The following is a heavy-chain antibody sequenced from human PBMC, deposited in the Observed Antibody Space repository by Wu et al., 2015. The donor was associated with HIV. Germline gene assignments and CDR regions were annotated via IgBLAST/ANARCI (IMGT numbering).Heavy chain of an antibody. D-gene: IGHD6-19*01. CDR3: VRDQQWPTDYYHYYGMDV. CDR2: INPHTGDT. Sequence: LVQSGADVKKPGASVKVSCKTSGYSFSVYLIHWVRQAPGQGLEWMGWINPHTGDTNSAQKFQGRVTMTRDMSINTAYMELTRLRSDDTAIYYCVRDQQWPTDYYHYYGMDVWGQGTTVTVSS. J-gene: IGHJ6*02. V-gene: IGHV1-2*02. CDR1: GYSFSVYL.